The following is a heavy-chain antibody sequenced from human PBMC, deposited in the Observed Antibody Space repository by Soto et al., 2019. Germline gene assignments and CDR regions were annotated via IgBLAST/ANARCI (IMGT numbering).Heavy chain of an antibody. V-gene: IGHV4-39*07. J-gene: IGHJ4*02. D-gene: IGHD3-10*01. CDR3: ARGVYYGSGALDY. Sequence: SETLSLTCTVSGGSISNISYYWGRIRQPPGKGLEWIGGINYSGSTYYNPSLKSRVTISVDTSKNQFSLKLSSVTAADTAVYYCARGVYYGSGALDYWGQGTLVTVSS. CDR1: GGSISNISYY. CDR2: INYSGST.